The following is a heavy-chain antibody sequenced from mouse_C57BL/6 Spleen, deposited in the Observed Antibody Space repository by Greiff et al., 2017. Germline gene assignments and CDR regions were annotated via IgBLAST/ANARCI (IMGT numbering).Heavy chain of an antibody. J-gene: IGHJ4*01. CDR3: AKVAYDYDVDAMDY. CDR2: INPSSGYT. CDR1: GYTFTSYW. Sequence: VQLVESGAELAKPGASVKLSCKASGYTFTSYWMHWVKQRPGQGLEWIGYINPSSGYTKYNQKFKDKATLTADKSSSTAYMQLSSLTYEDSAVYYCAKVAYDYDVDAMDYWGQGTSVTVSS. V-gene: IGHV1-7*01. D-gene: IGHD2-4*01.